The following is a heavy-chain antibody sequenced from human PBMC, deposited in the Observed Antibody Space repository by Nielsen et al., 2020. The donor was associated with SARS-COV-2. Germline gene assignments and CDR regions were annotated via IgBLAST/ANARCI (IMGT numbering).Heavy chain of an antibody. V-gene: IGHV4-34*01. CDR1: GGSLSGYY. Sequence: SETLSLTCAVYGGSLSGYYWSWISQPQGKGMEWIGEINHSGSTNYNPSLKSRVTISVATSKNTFSLKLSSVTAAYTAVYYCASNTRRPTYCSGGSCYPWGQGTLVTVSS. D-gene: IGHD2-15*01. CDR2: INHSGST. CDR3: ASNTRRPTYCSGGSCYP. J-gene: IGHJ5*02.